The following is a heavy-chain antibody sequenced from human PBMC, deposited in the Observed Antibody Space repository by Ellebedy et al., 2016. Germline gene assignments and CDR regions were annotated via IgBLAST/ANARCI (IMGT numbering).Heavy chain of an antibody. J-gene: IGHJ6*03. D-gene: IGHD2-15*01. CDR3: ARMGCSGGLCYPVTYYMDV. CDR2: MNPNTGNT. V-gene: IGHV1-8*01. CDR1: GYTFTSHD. Sequence: ASVKVSCKASGYTFTSHDINWVRQATGQGLEWMGWMNPNTGNTYYAQKFQGRVTMTRNTSITTAYMELTSLGFEDTAVYFCARMGCSGGLCYPVTYYMDVWGRGTTVTVSS.